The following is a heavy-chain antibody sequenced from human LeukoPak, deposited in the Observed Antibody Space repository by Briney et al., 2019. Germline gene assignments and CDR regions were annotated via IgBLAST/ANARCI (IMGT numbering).Heavy chain of an antibody. V-gene: IGHV4-61*05. CDR2: IYYSGST. CDR1: GGSISSSSYY. J-gene: IGHJ3*02. Sequence: PSETLSLTCTVSGGSISSSSYYWSWIRQPPGKGLEWIGYIYYSGSTNYNPSLKSRVTISVDTSKNQFSLKLSSVTAADTAVYYCARHIAGPYYYDSSGYYQDAFDIWGQGTMVTVSS. D-gene: IGHD3-22*01. CDR3: ARHIAGPYYYDSSGYYQDAFDI.